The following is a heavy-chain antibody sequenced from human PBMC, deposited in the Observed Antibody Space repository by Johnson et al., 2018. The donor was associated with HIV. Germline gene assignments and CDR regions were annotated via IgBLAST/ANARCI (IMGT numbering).Heavy chain of an antibody. CDR1: RFTFSDYY. CDR3: GRDGGIRTGDACEI. D-gene: IGHD1-26*01. V-gene: IGHV3-11*04. CDR2: ISSSDNTI. J-gene: IGHJ3*02. Sequence: QVQLVESGGGWVKPGGSLRLSCAASRFTFSDYYMTWIRQAPGQGLEWVSYISSSDNTIYYADSVKGRFTISRDNSKKPLYLQMNSLRAEDTAVYYCGRDGGIRTGDACEIWGEGTMVTVAA.